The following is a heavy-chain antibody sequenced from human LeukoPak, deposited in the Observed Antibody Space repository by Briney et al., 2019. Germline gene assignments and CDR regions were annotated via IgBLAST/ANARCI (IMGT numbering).Heavy chain of an antibody. Sequence: ASVKVSCKASGYTFTSYGISWVRQAPGQGLEWMGWISAYNGNTNYAQKLQGRVTMTTDTSTSTAYMELRSLRSDDTAVYYCARDVPYRSGWYVPGYWGQGTLVTVSS. CDR3: ARDVPYRSGWYVPGY. D-gene: IGHD6-19*01. V-gene: IGHV1-18*01. J-gene: IGHJ4*02. CDR1: GYTFTSYG. CDR2: ISAYNGNT.